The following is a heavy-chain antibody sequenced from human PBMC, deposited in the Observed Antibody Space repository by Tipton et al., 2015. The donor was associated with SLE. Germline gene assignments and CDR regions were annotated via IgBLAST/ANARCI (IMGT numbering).Heavy chain of an antibody. Sequence: TLSLTCTVSGGSISSHYWSWIRPPPGKGLEWIGCIYYSGSTNYNPSLKSRVTISVDTSKNQFSLKLSSVTAADTAVYYCARDRTGGDAFDIWGQGTMVTVSS. D-gene: IGHD3-10*01. J-gene: IGHJ3*02. CDR1: GGSISSHY. V-gene: IGHV4-59*11. CDR3: ARDRTGGDAFDI. CDR2: IYYSGST.